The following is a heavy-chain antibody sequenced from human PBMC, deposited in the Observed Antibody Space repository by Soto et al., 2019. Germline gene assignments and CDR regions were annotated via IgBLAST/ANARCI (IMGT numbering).Heavy chain of an antibody. Sequence: QVQLVQSGAEVKKPGASVKVSCKASGYTFTGYYMHWVRQAPGQGLEWMGWINTNSGGTNYAQKFQGRVTMPRDTSISPAYVALSRLRSDDTAVYYCARVAQAYSSYFDYWGQGTLVTVSS. D-gene: IGHD6-13*01. CDR3: ARVAQAYSSYFDY. V-gene: IGHV1-2*02. J-gene: IGHJ4*02. CDR1: GYTFTGYY. CDR2: INTNSGGT.